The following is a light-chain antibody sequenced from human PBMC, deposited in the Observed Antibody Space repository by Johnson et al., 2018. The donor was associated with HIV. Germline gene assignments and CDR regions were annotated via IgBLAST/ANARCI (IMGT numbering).Light chain of an antibody. CDR3: GTWDTSLSVYV. Sequence: VLTQPPSVSAAPGQKVTISCSGSYSNIGNNYASWYQQLPGTPPKLLIFKNNERPSGIPDRFSGSKSGTSVTLAITGLQTGDEADYYCGTWDTSLSVYVFGTGTKVTVL. J-gene: IGLJ1*01. CDR1: YSNIGNNY. V-gene: IGLV1-51*02. CDR2: KNN.